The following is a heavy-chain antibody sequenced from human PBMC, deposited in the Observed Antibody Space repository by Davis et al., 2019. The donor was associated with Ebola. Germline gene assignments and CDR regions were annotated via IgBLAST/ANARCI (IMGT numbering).Heavy chain of an antibody. J-gene: IGHJ4*02. CDR2: INPHNGNT. V-gene: IGHV1-18*04. Sequence: AASVKVSCKASGYTFTSYYMHWVRQAPGQGLEWMGWINPHNGNTNYAQNVQGRVIMTSDTSTSTAYMEVGILRSDDTAVYYCARAQFPTTSDHWGQGTLVTVSS. CDR3: ARAQFPTTSDH. CDR1: GYTFTSYY. D-gene: IGHD1-1*01.